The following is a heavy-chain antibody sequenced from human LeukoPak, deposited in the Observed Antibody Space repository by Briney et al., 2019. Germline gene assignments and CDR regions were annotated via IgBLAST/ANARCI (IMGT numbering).Heavy chain of an antibody. J-gene: IGHJ4*02. V-gene: IGHV4-59*01. CDR3: ARENPTQFGRRFDY. CDR2: IYYSGST. CDR1: GGSISSYY. Sequence: SETLSLTCTVSGGSISSYYWSWIRQPPGKGLEWIGYIYYSGSTNYNPSLKSRVTISVDTSKNQFSLKLSSVTAADTAVYYCARENPTQFGRRFDYWGQGTLVTVSS. D-gene: IGHD3-10*01.